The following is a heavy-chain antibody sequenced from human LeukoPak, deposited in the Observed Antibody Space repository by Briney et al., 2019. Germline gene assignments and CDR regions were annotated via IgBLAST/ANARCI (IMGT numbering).Heavy chain of an antibody. J-gene: IGHJ4*02. Sequence: GGCLRLSCAASGFTFSSYAMSWVRQAPGKGLEWVSGISGSGGSASYADSVKGRFTISRDNSKNTLYLQMNSLRADDTAVYYCAKDWGGIDYWGQGTLVTVSS. CDR3: AKDWGGIDY. D-gene: IGHD7-27*01. V-gene: IGHV3-23*01. CDR2: ISGSGGSA. CDR1: GFTFSSYA.